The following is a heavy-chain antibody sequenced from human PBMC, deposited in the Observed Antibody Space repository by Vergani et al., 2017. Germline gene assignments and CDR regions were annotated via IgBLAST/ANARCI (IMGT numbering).Heavy chain of an antibody. D-gene: IGHD3/OR15-3a*01. CDR1: GYNFDIYW. V-gene: IGHV5-51*01. Sequence: EMQLVQSGAEVRKPGESVKISCRTSGYNFDIYWIGWVRQLPGKGLEWMGIVYPADSDTRYSPSFKGQVTVSADKSTSTAYLQWSSLKASDSAMYYCARVYCRGMSCAGTDYFYHIDVWGKGTTVTVSS. J-gene: IGHJ6*03. CDR3: ARVYCRGMSCAGTDYFYHIDV. CDR2: VYPADSDT.